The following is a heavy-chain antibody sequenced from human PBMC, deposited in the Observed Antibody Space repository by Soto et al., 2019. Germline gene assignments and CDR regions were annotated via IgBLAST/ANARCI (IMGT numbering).Heavy chain of an antibody. J-gene: IGHJ4*02. Sequence: GGSLRLSCAASGFTFSSYAMSWVRQAPGKGLEWVSAISGSGGSTYYADSVKGRFTISRDNSKNTLYLQMNSLRAEDTAVYYCAKGSPSCSGGSCYFDYWGQGTLVTVSS. CDR3: AKGSPSCSGGSCYFDY. CDR2: ISGSGGST. D-gene: IGHD2-15*01. CDR1: GFTFSSYA. V-gene: IGHV3-23*01.